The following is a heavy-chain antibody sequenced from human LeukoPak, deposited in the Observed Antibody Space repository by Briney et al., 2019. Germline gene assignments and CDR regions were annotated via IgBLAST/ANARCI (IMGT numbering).Heavy chain of an antibody. CDR1: GYTCTSYG. CDR3: ARVAPNYYDSSGYYWAGDAFDI. V-gene: IGHV1-18*01. CDR2: ISAYNGNT. D-gene: IGHD3-22*01. Sequence: ASVKVSCKASGYTCTSYGISWVRQAPGQGLEWMGWISAYNGNTNYAQKLQGRVTMTTDTSTSTAYMELRSLRSDDTAVYYCARVAPNYYDSSGYYWAGDAFDIWGQGTMVTVSS. J-gene: IGHJ3*02.